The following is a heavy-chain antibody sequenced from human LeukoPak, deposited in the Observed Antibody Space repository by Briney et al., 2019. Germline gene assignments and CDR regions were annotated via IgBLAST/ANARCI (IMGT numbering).Heavy chain of an antibody. CDR3: ARGSGAVAVDY. V-gene: IGHV4-39*01. Sequence: ASETLSLTCIVSGGSISSSGYNWGWIRQPPGKGLEWIGSIYYTGTTYYSPSLKSRLTISVDTSRNQFSLKLSSVTAVDTAVYYCARGSGAVAVDYWGQGTLVTVSS. D-gene: IGHD6-19*01. CDR1: GGSISSSGYN. CDR2: IYYTGTT. J-gene: IGHJ4*02.